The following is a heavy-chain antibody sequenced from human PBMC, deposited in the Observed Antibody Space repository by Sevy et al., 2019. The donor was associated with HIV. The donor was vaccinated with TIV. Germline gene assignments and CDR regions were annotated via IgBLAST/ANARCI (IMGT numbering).Heavy chain of an antibody. Sequence: GGSLRLSCAASGFTFDDYGMTWDRQAPGKGLEWVSGINWNGGSTGYADSVKGRFTMSRDNAKNFLYLQMKSLRAEDTALYYCARSLGYCTNGVCSHSDAWGQGTLVTVSS. CDR3: ARSLGYCTNGVCSHSDA. CDR1: GFTFDDYG. J-gene: IGHJ5*02. D-gene: IGHD2-8*01. V-gene: IGHV3-20*04. CDR2: INWNGGST.